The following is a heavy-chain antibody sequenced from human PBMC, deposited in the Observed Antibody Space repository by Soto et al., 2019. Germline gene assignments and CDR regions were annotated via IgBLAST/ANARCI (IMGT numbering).Heavy chain of an antibody. V-gene: IGHV4-59*01. J-gene: IGHJ5*02. CDR3: ARGYNIQEDWFDP. D-gene: IGHD5-18*01. CDR2: IYYSGST. Sequence: PSETLSLTCTVSGGSISSYYWIWIRQPPGKGLEWIGYIYYSGSTNYNPSLKSRVTISVDTSKNQFSLKLSSVTAADTAVYYCARGYNIQEDWFDPWGQGTLVTVSS. CDR1: GGSISSYY.